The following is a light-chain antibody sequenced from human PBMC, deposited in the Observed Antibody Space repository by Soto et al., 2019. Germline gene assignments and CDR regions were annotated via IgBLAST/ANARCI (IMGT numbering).Light chain of an antibody. Sequence: EIVMTQSPATLSVSPGERAALSCRASQSVSSNLAWYQQKPGQAPRLLIYGASTRATGIPARFSGSGSATEFTLTISSLQSEDFGVYYCQQYSNWPPWTFGQGTKVEIK. CDR2: GAS. V-gene: IGKV3-15*01. J-gene: IGKJ1*01. CDR3: QQYSNWPPWT. CDR1: QSVSSN.